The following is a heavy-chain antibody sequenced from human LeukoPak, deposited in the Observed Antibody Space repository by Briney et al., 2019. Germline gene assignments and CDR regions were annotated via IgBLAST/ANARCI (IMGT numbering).Heavy chain of an antibody. CDR2: INPNSGGT. CDR1: GYTFTGDY. D-gene: IGHD2-15*01. Sequence: ASVKGSCKASGYTFTGDYMHWVRQAPGQGLEWMGWINPNSGGTNYAQKFQGRVTMTRDTSISTAYMELGRLRSDDTAVYYCARAPGRSWFDPWGQATLVTVSS. V-gene: IGHV1-2*02. J-gene: IGHJ5*02. CDR3: ARAPGRSWFDP.